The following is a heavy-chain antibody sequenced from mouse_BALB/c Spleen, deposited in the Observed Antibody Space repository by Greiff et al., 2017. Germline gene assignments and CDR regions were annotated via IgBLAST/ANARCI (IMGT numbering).Heavy chain of an antibody. CDR3: ARGPSSYGSSPAWFAY. D-gene: IGHD1-1*01. CDR1: GFTFSSYA. V-gene: IGHV5-9-4*01. CDR2: ISSGGSYT. J-gene: IGHJ3*01. Sequence: DVQLVESGGGLVKPGGSLKLSCAASGFTFSSYAMSWVRQSPEKRLEWVAEISSGGSYTYYPDTVTGRFTISRDNAKNTLYLEMSSLRSEDTAMYYCARGPSSYGSSPAWFAYWGQGTLVTVSA.